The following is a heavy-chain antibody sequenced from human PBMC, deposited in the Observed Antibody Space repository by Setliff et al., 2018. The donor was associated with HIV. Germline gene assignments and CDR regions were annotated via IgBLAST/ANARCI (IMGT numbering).Heavy chain of an antibody. J-gene: IGHJ4*02. D-gene: IGHD3-22*01. CDR3: ARFNALLGSSTYYDY. Sequence: SETLSLTCTVSGASISDGTFYWSWIRQPAGKGLEWIGHLYIRTGTTNYSPSLKGRVTISLDTSNNQFSLSLSSVTASDTAVYFCARFNALLGSSTYYDYWGPGLLVTVSS. CDR2: LYIRTGTT. CDR1: GASISDGTFY. V-gene: IGHV4-61*09.